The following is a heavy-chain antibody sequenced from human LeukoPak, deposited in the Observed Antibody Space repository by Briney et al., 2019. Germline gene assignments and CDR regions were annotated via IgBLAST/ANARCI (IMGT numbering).Heavy chain of an antibody. D-gene: IGHD3-10*01. CDR2: ISYDGSNK. Sequence: AGRSLRLSCAASGSTFSSYGMHWVRQAPGKGLEWVAVISYDGSNKYYADSVKGRFTISRDNSKNTLYLQMNSLRAEDTAVYYCAKDGYYGSGSYLPSWGQGTLVTVSS. J-gene: IGHJ5*02. V-gene: IGHV3-30*18. CDR1: GSTFSSYG. CDR3: AKDGYYGSGSYLPS.